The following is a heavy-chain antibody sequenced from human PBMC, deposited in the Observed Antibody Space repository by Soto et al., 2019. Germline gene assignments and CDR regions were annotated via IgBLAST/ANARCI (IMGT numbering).Heavy chain of an antibody. V-gene: IGHV2-5*02. CDR3: AHSSPSHAFLI. J-gene: IGHJ3*02. CDR2: IYWDDDK. CDR1: GFSLSTSGVG. Sequence: QITLKESGPTMVKPTQTLTLTCTFSGFSLSTSGVGVGWFRQPPGKSLEWLALIYWDDDKRYRPSLKSRLTTTKDTSNNQVVLTMTIMVHVNTATYFCAHSSPSHAFLIWRQGTMGTVSS.